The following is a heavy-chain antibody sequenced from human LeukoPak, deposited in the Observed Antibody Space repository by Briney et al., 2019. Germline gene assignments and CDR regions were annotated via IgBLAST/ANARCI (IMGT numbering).Heavy chain of an antibody. CDR2: TRNKASSYTT. Sequence: GGSLRLSCVASGFTFSDHYMDWVRQAPGKGLEWIGRTRNKASSYTTEYAASVKGRFTISRDDSKTSLYLQMNSLRAEDTAVYYCAKVGSAAFDIWGQGTMVTVSS. D-gene: IGHD3-16*01. CDR1: GFTFSDHY. CDR3: AKVGSAAFDI. J-gene: IGHJ3*02. V-gene: IGHV3-72*01.